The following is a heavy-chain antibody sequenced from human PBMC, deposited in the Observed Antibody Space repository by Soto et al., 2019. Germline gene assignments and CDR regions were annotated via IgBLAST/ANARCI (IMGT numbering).Heavy chain of an antibody. CDR2: ISAYNGNT. CDR1: GYTFTSYG. D-gene: IGHD6-19*01. V-gene: IGHV1-18*01. J-gene: IGHJ4*02. CDR3: ARVVVSSGWLFGRDY. Sequence: ASVKVSCKASGYTFTSYGISWVRQAPGQGLEWMGWISAYNGNTNYAQKLQGRVTMTTDTSTSTAYMELRSLRSDDTAVYYCARVVVSSGWLFGRDYWGQGTLVTLSS.